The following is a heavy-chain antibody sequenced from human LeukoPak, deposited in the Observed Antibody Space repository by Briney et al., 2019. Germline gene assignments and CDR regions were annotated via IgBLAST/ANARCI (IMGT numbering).Heavy chain of an antibody. D-gene: IGHD6-19*01. J-gene: IGHJ4*02. CDR1: GFAFSSYA. CDR3: AKIEGSGWYERDC. Sequence: GGSLRLSCTVSGFAFSSYAMSWVRQAPGKGLDWVSAVSGSGGSTFYADSVRGRFTISRDNSRNMLYLQMNSLTAEDTTIYYCAKIEGSGWYERDCWGQGTLVTVSS. V-gene: IGHV3-23*01. CDR2: VSGSGGST.